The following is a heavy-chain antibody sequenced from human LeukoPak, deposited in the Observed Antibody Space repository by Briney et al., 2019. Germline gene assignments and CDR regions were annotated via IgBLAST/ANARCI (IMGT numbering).Heavy chain of an antibody. Sequence: SETLSLTCTVSSGSIRSYYWSWIRQPPAKGLEWIGYIYYSGSTNYNTSLTSRVTISVDTSKCQFSLKLSSVTAADTAVYYCARGDMVRGVDGLRFDPWGQGTLVTVSS. CDR1: SGSIRSYY. CDR2: IYYSGST. J-gene: IGHJ5*02. V-gene: IGHV4-59*01. CDR3: ARGDMVRGVDGLRFDP. D-gene: IGHD3-10*01.